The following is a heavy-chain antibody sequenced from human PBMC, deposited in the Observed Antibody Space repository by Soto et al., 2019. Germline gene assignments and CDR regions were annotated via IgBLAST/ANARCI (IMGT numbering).Heavy chain of an antibody. CDR1: GYTFTSYD. J-gene: IGHJ3*02. CDR3: ARGINYYASGDDAFDI. D-gene: IGHD3-10*01. CDR2: MNPNSGNT. Sequence: QVQLVQSGAEVKKPGASVKVSCNASGYTFTSYDINWVRQATGQGLEWMGWMNPNSGNTGYAQKFQGRVTMTRNTSISTAYMELSSLRSEHTAVYYCARGINYYASGDDAFDIWGQGTMVTVSS. V-gene: IGHV1-8*01.